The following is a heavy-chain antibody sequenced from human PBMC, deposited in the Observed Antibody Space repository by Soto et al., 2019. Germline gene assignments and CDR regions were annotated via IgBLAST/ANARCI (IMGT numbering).Heavy chain of an antibody. V-gene: IGHV3-74*01. CDR2: MNSDGSTT. CDR1: GFTFSSYE. D-gene: IGHD1-1*01. J-gene: IGHJ6*02. Sequence: GGSLRLSCAASGFTFSSYEMNWVRQAPGKGLVWVSRMNSDGSTTNYADSVKGRFTISRDNARNTLYLQMNSLRAEDTAVYYCAGALENPYFYYGLNVWGQGTTVTVSS. CDR3: AGALENPYFYYGLNV.